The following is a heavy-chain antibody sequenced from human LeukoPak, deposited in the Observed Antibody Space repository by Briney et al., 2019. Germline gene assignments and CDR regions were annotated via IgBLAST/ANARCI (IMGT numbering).Heavy chain of an antibody. Sequence: SETLSLTCAVYGGSFSGYYWSWIRQPPGKGLEWIGYIYYSGSTYYNPSLKSRVTISVDTSKNQFSLKLSSVTAADTAVYYCARADWDDSPSNWFDPWGQGTLVTVSS. CDR3: ARADWDDSPSNWFDP. D-gene: IGHD3-3*01. CDR1: GGSFSGYY. CDR2: IYYSGST. J-gene: IGHJ5*02. V-gene: IGHV4-30-4*08.